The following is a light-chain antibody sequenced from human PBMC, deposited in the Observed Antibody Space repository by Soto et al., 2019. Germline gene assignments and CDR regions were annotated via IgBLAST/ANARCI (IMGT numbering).Light chain of an antibody. V-gene: IGKV3-20*01. CDR2: GAS. CDR3: QQYGSSPPYT. J-gene: IGKJ2*01. CDR1: QSVSSSY. Sequence: EIVLTQSPGTLSLSPGERANLSCRASQSVSSSYLAWYQQKPGQAPRLLIYGASSRATGIPDRFCGSGSGTDFTLSISRLEPEVFAVDYCQQYGSSPPYTFGQGTKLEIK.